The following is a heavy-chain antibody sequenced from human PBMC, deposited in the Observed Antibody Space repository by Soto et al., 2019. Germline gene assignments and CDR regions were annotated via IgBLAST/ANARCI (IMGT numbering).Heavy chain of an antibody. D-gene: IGHD5-18*01. J-gene: IGHJ4*02. CDR3: ARGNVDTAMVGGNIGDY. Sequence: EVQLVESGGGLVQPGGSLRLSCAASGFTFSSYSMNWVRQAPGKGLEWVSYISSSSSTIYYADSLKGRFTISRDNAKNSLYLQSNSLRAEDTAVYYCARGNVDTAMVGGNIGDYWGQGTLVTVAS. CDR2: ISSSSSTI. V-gene: IGHV3-48*01. CDR1: GFTFSSYS.